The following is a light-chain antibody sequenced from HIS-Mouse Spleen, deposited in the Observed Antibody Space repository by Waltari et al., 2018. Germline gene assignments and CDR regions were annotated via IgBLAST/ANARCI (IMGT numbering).Light chain of an antibody. CDR1: SRDVGSYNL. CDR2: EGS. V-gene: IGLV2-23*01. Sequence: QSALTQPASVSGSPGQSITIPRPGTSRDVGSYNLVPWDQQPPGKAPKLMIYEGSKRPSGVSNRFSGSKTGNTASLTISGLQAEDEADYYCCSYAGSSTWVFGGGTKLTVL. J-gene: IGLJ3*02. CDR3: CSYAGSSTWV.